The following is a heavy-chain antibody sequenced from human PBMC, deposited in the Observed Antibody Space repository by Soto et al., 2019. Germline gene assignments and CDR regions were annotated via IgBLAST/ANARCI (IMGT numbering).Heavy chain of an antibody. CDR2: IDEYGSTI. V-gene: IGHV3-74*01. CDR1: GFTFSSYW. J-gene: IGHJ4*02. D-gene: IGHD3-10*01. Sequence: EVQLLESGGGLVQPGGSLRLSCAASGFTFSSYWMHWVRQVPGKGLLWVSRIDEYGSTINYADSMKGRFTISRDNARNTLYLEMNSLRAEDTALYYCTRDIGGKGAYWGPGTLVTVSS. CDR3: TRDIGGKGAY.